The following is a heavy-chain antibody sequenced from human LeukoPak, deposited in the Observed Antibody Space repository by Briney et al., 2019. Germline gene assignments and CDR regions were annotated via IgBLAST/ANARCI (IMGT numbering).Heavy chain of an antibody. CDR2: IYYSGST. CDR3: AREGGFTMVRGVIGP. V-gene: IGHV4-30-4*08. Sequence: SQTLSLTCTVSGGSISSGDYYWSWIRQPPGKGLEWIGYIYYSGSTYYNPSLKSRVTISVDTSKNQFSLKLSSATAADTAVYYCAREGGFTMVRGVIGPWGQGTLVTVSS. CDR1: GGSISSGDYY. D-gene: IGHD3-10*01. J-gene: IGHJ5*02.